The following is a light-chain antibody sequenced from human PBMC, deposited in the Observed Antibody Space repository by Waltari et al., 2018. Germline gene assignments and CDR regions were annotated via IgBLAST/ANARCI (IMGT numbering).Light chain of an antibody. CDR2: DVT. CDR1: SSDVGAYNY. J-gene: IGLJ2*01. CDR3: SSYTSSSTPLV. V-gene: IGLV2-14*03. Sequence: QSALTQPASVSGSPGQSITIPCTGTSSDVGAYNYVSWYQQHPGQAPKLMIYDVTSRPSGVSNRFSGSKSGNTASLTISGLQAEDEADYYCSSYTSSSTPLVFGGGTKLTVL.